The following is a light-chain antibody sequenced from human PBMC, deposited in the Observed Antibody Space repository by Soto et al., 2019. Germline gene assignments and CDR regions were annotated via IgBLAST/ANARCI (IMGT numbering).Light chain of an antibody. CDR2: DAS. V-gene: IGKV1-5*01. CDR1: QSISSW. J-gene: IGKJ1*01. Sequence: IQMTQSLSTLSSSLGDRVTITCRASQSISSWLAWYQQKPGKAPKLLIYDASSLESGVPSRFSGSVSGTEGTITITSLKTDDGATYYCQQSNSYPWTFGQGTKVDIK. CDR3: QQSNSYPWT.